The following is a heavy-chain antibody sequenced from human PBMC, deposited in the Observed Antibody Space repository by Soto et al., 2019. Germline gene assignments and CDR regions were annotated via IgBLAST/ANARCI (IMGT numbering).Heavy chain of an antibody. CDR1: GGSISSGGYS. CDR2: IYHSGST. V-gene: IGHV4-30-2*01. J-gene: IGHJ4*02. CDR3: ARGMTTVTTFDY. Sequence: PSETLSLTCAVSGGSISSGGYSCRWIRQPPGKGLEWIGYIYHSGSTYYNQSLKSRVTISVDRSKNQFSLKLSSVTAADTAVYYCARGMTTVTTFDYWGQGTLVTVSS. D-gene: IGHD4-4*01.